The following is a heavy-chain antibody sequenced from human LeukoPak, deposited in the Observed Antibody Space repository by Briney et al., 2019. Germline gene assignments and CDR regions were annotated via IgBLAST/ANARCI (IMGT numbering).Heavy chain of an antibody. J-gene: IGHJ4*02. CDR1: GGSISSYY. Sequence: PSETLSLTCTVSGGSISSYYWSWIRQPPGKGLEWIGYIYYSGSTNYNPSLKSRVTISVDTPKNQFSLKLSSVTAADTAVYYCARAGATYTKFDYWGQGTLVTVSS. CDR2: IYYSGST. V-gene: IGHV4-59*01. D-gene: IGHD5-12*01. CDR3: ARAGATYTKFDY.